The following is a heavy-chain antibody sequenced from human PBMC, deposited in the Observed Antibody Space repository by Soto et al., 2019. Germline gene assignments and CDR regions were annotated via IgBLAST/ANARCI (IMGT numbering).Heavy chain of an antibody. Sequence: GESLKISCKGSGYSFVSYWIAWVRQMPGKGLEWMGSIYPGDSDTTYSPSIQGQATISADKSSTTVYLQWNTLKASDTAMYYCAKTDGYEVEYWGQGTQVTVSA. D-gene: IGHD5-18*01. CDR3: AKTDGYEVEY. V-gene: IGHV5-51*01. CDR1: GYSFVSYW. J-gene: IGHJ4*02. CDR2: IYPGDSDT.